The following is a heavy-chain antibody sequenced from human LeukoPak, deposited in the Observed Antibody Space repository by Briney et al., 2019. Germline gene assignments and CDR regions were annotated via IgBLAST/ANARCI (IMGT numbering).Heavy chain of an antibody. CDR2: IYYSGST. Sequence: SETLSLTCTVSGGSISSSSYDSGWIRQPPGKGLEWIGSIYYSGSTYYNPSLKSRVTISVDTSKNQFSLKLSSVTAADTAVYYCARGRPPYYDFWSGYYGKRDYNWFNPWGQGTLVTVSS. J-gene: IGHJ5*02. D-gene: IGHD3-3*01. CDR3: ARGRPPYYDFWSGYYGKRDYNWFNP. CDR1: GGSISSSSYD. V-gene: IGHV4-39*01.